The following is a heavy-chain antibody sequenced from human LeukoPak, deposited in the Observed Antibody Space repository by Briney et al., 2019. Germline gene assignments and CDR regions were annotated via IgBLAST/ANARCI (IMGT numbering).Heavy chain of an antibody. CDR1: GYTFTGYY. D-gene: IGHD2-21*02. Sequence: ASVKVSCKASGYTFTGYYIHWVRQAPGQGLEWMGWINPNSGGTNYAQKFQGRVTMTRDTSISTAYMELSRLRSDDTAVYYCARTYCGGDCLSYYYYYMDVWGKGTAVTISS. CDR2: INPNSGGT. J-gene: IGHJ6*03. CDR3: ARTYCGGDCLSYYYYYMDV. V-gene: IGHV1-2*02.